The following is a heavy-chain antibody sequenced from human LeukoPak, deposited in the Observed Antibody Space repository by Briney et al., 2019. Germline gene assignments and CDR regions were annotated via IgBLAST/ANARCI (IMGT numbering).Heavy chain of an antibody. Sequence: GGSLRLSCAASGFTLSNYWMTWVRQAPGKGLEWVANMNQDGSEKYYVDSVKGRFTISRDNAQNSLYLLMNSLRAEDTAVYYCARDGLAVARDYWGQGTLVTVSS. CDR3: ARDGLAVARDY. CDR2: MNQDGSEK. D-gene: IGHD6-19*01. CDR1: GFTLSNYW. J-gene: IGHJ4*02. V-gene: IGHV3-7*05.